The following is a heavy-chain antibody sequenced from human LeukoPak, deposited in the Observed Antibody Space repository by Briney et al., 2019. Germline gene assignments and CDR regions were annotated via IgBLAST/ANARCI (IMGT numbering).Heavy chain of an antibody. CDR3: ARASGYSYGSIWFDP. J-gene: IGHJ5*02. V-gene: IGHV4-59*01. CDR1: GGSISSCY. CDR2: IYYSGST. Sequence: SETLSLTCTVSGGSISSCYWSWIRQPPGKGLEWIGYIYYSGSTNYNPSLKSRVTISVDTSKNQFSLKLSSVTAADTAVYYCARASGYSYGSIWFDPWGQGTLVTVSS. D-gene: IGHD5-18*01.